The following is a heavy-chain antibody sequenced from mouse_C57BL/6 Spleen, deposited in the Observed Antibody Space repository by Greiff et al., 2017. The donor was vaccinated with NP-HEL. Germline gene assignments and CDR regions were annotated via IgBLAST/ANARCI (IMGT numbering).Heavy chain of an antibody. CDR1: GYAFSSYW. CDR2: IYPGDGDT. D-gene: IGHD1-1*01. Sequence: LEESGAELVKPGASVKISCKASGYAFSSYWMNWVKQRPGKGLEWIGQIYPGDGDTNYNGKFKGKATLTADKSSSTAYMQLSSLTSEDSAVYFCARRYYGSPYAMDYWGQGTSVTVSS. V-gene: IGHV1-80*01. J-gene: IGHJ4*01. CDR3: ARRYYGSPYAMDY.